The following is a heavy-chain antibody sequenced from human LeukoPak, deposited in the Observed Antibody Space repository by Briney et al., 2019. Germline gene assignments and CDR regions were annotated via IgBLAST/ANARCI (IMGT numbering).Heavy chain of an antibody. V-gene: IGHV4-31*03. D-gene: IGHD3-22*01. Sequence: PSETLSLTCTVSGASIRSSGYYWSWIRQDPAKGLEWIGYIYHGGNTYYNPSLKSRITISLDTSKNQFSLKLRSVTAADTAVYYCARANYYDSTGYLPVVYPSDFWGQGTLVTVSS. J-gene: IGHJ4*02. CDR1: GASIRSSGYY. CDR2: IYHGGNT. CDR3: ARANYYDSTGYLPVVYPSDF.